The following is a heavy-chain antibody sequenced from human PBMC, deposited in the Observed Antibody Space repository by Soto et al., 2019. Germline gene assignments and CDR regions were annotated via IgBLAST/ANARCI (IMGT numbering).Heavy chain of an antibody. J-gene: IGHJ4*02. CDR2: ISGSGGST. D-gene: IGHD1-26*01. CDR1: GFTFSSYA. Sequence: EVQLLESGGGLVQPGGSLRLSCAASGFTFSSYAMRWVRQAPGKGLEWVSAISGSGGSTYYADSVKGRFTISRDNSKNTVYLKMNSLRGEDTAVYYCARRGSGSYYDYWGQGTLVTVSS. CDR3: ARRGSGSYYDY. V-gene: IGHV3-23*01.